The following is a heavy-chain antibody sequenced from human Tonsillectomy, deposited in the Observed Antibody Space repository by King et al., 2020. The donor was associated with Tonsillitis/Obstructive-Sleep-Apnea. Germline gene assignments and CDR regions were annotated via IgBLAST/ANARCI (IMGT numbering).Heavy chain of an antibody. J-gene: IGHJ4*02. D-gene: IGHD6-13*01. V-gene: IGHV3-30*01. CDR3: ARDGGTIAAAGYFDY. Sequence: VQLVESGGGVVQPGRSLRLSCAASGFTFSSYAMHWVRQAPGKGLEWVAVISYDGSNKYYADSVKGRFTISRDNSKNTLYLQMNSLRAEDTAVYYCARDGGTIAAAGYFDYWGQGTLVTVSS. CDR2: ISYDGSNK. CDR1: GFTFSSYA.